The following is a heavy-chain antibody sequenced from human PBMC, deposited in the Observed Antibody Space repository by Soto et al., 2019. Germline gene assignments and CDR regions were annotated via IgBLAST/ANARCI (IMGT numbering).Heavy chain of an antibody. Sequence: QAQLEQSGGEVKKPGASVRVSCKASGYPFSSYGISWLRQAPGQGLEWMGWISGYNGNTQYAQNFQGRVPVTIDTPANTVYMDLRSLRPDDTAIYYCARGVIVVAPYYYMDVWGKGTTVIVSS. D-gene: IGHD2-2*01. V-gene: IGHV1-18*01. CDR3: ARGVIVVAPYYYMDV. CDR1: GYPFSSYG. CDR2: ISGYNGNT. J-gene: IGHJ6*03.